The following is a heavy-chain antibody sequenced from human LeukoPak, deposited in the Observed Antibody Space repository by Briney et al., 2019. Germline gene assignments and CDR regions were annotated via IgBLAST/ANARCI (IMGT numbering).Heavy chain of an antibody. Sequence: GGSLRLSCAASGFTVSSNYMIWVRQAPGKGLEWVSVIYSGGDTYYADSVKGRFTISGDNSKNTVYLQANSLRAEDTAVYYCARRSTVTRGVDIWGQGTMVTVSS. D-gene: IGHD4-17*01. V-gene: IGHV3-66*04. CDR1: GFTVSSNY. J-gene: IGHJ3*02. CDR3: ARRSTVTRGVDI. CDR2: IYSGGDT.